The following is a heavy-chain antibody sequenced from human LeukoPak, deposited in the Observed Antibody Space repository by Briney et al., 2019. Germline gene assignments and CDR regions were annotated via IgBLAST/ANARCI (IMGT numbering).Heavy chain of an antibody. CDR1: GFTFSSYG. CDR3: ARDGGDIVVVPAAYYFDY. D-gene: IGHD2-2*01. Sequence: GRSLRLSCAASGFTFSSYGMHWVRQAPGKGLEWVAVIWYDGSNKYYADSVKGRFTISRDNSKNTLYLQMNSLRAEDTAVYYCARDGGDIVVVPAAYYFDYWGQGTLVTVSS. CDR2: IWYDGSNK. J-gene: IGHJ4*02. V-gene: IGHV3-33*01.